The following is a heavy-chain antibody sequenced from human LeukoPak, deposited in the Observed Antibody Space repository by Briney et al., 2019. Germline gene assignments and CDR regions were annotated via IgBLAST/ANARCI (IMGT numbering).Heavy chain of an antibody. CDR1: GFTFSDHY. V-gene: IGHV3-72*01. D-gene: IGHD3-10*01. CDR2: TRNKANSYTT. J-gene: IGHJ3*02. Sequence: GGSLRLSCAASGFTFSDHYMDWVRQAPGKGLEWVGRTRNKANSYTTEYAASVKGRFTISRDDSKNSLYLQMNSLRAEDTAVYYCAKGRFRLRDAFDIWGQGTMVTVSS. CDR3: AKGRFRLRDAFDI.